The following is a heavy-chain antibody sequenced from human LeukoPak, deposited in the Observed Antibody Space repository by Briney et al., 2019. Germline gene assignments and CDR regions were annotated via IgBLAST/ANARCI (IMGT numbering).Heavy chain of an antibody. D-gene: IGHD2-2*01. CDR1: GYTFTGYY. CDR2: INLNSGGT. V-gene: IGHV1-2*02. J-gene: IGHJ3*02. CDR3: ASPKGYCSSTSCQATALYAFDI. Sequence: ASVKVSCKASGYTFTGYYMHWVRQAPGQGLEWMGWINLNSGGTNYAQKFQGRVTMTRDTSISTAYMELSRLRSDDTAVYYCASPKGYCSSTSCQATALYAFDIWGQGTMVTVSS.